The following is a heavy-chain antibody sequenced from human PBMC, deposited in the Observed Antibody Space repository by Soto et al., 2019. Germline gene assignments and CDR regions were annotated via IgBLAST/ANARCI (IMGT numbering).Heavy chain of an antibody. V-gene: IGHV3-74*01. CDR3: ARGVRGHYGKDV. CDR1: GFTFNNYW. J-gene: IGHJ6*02. CDR2: INGDGTTT. Sequence: EVQLVESGGGLVQPGGSLRLSCAASGFTFNNYWIHWVRQAPGKGLMWVSRINGDGTTTNYADSERGRFAISRDNAENTVYLQMNSLRAEDTALYYCARGVRGHYGKDVWGQGTTVNVSS. D-gene: IGHD3-10*01.